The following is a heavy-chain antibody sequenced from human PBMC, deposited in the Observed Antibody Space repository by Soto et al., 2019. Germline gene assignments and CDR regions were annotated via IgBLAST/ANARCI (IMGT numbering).Heavy chain of an antibody. CDR3: VRGRYGSEIH. J-gene: IGHJ4*02. V-gene: IGHV3-53*04. CDR1: GFTVSSNY. Sequence: PGGSLRLSCAAFGFTVSSNYTTWVRLAPGKGLEWVSLVYSGGATHYAASVKGRFTISTHSSQNTLFLQMNSLRTEDTATYYCVRGRYGSEIHWGQGTKVTVSS. D-gene: IGHD3-10*01. CDR2: VYSGGAT.